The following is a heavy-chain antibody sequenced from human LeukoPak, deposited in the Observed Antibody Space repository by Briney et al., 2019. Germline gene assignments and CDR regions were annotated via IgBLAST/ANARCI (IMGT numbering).Heavy chain of an antibody. CDR1: GFTFRNYV. CDR3: AREGYYGSGSPPSLYFDY. Sequence: GGSLRLSCAASGFTFRNYVIHWVRQAPGKGLEWVAVTSSDLNVKLYADSVKGRFTISRDNSRSTLYLQTNSLRPEDTAIYYCAREGYYGSGSPPSLYFDYWGQGTLVTVSS. J-gene: IGHJ4*02. D-gene: IGHD3-10*01. V-gene: IGHV3-30-3*01. CDR2: TSSDLNVK.